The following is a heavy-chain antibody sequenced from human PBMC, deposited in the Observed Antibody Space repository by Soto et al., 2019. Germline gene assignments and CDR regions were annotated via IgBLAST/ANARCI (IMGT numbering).Heavy chain of an antibody. D-gene: IGHD4-4*01. CDR2: MNPNSGNT. J-gene: IGHJ6*03. CDR1: GHTFTSYD. CDR3: ARGAGLQLYYYYYYMGV. Sequence: GASVKVSSKASGHTFTSYDINWVRQATGQGLEWMGWMNPNSGNTGYAQKFQGRVTMTRNTSISTAYMELSSLRSEDTAVYYCARGAGLQLYYYYYYMGVWGKGTTVTVSS. V-gene: IGHV1-8*01.